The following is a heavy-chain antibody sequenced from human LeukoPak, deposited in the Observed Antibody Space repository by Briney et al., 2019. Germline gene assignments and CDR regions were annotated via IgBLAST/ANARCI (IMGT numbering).Heavy chain of an antibody. CDR2: ISYMGDHR. V-gene: IGHV3-21*06. J-gene: IGHJ4*02. Sequence: GGSLRLSCTASGFTFSDCDMNWFRQAPGKGLQWVSSISYMGDHRYYADSAKGRFTISRDNAKNSLYLQMYNLRADDTAVYYCGKALPPLRVAAAGDYWGQGTLVTVSS. D-gene: IGHD6-25*01. CDR1: GFTFSDCD. CDR3: GKALPPLRVAAAGDY.